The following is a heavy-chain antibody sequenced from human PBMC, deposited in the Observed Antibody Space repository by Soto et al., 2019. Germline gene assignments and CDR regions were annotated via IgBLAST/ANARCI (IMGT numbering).Heavy chain of an antibody. D-gene: IGHD3-16*01. Sequence: GGSLRLSCAASGFTFSTYAMNWVRQFPGRGLEWVSYISSSSSAIDYADSVKGRFTVSRDNAKNSLYLQMNSLRDEDTAVYYCASDRSLGSNWYYYLQSWGQGTLVTVYS. CDR3: ASDRSLGSNWYYYLQS. J-gene: IGHJ5*02. CDR1: GFTFSTYA. CDR2: ISSSSSAI. V-gene: IGHV3-48*02.